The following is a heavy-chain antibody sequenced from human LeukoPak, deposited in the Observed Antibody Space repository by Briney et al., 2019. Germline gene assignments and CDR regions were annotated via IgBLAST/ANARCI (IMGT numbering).Heavy chain of an antibody. CDR3: ARRLTQYDCFDP. D-gene: IGHD2-2*01. Sequence: SQTLSLTCAISGDSVSRNSVTWNWIRQSPSRGLEWLGRTYYRSTWYNDYAVSVRGRITVNPDTSKNQFSLHLSAVTPEDTAVYYCARRLTQYDCFDPWGQGILVTVSS. J-gene: IGHJ5*02. V-gene: IGHV6-1*01. CDR1: GDSVSRNSVT. CDR2: TYYRSTWYN.